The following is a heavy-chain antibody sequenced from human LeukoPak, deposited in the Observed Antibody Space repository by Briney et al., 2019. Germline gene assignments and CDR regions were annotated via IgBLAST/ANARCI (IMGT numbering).Heavy chain of an antibody. V-gene: IGHV4-30-2*01. CDR3: ARGVVAALVGPWYFDY. CDR2: IYHGGST. Sequence: SQTLSLTCTVSGGSISSGDYYWSWIRQPPGKGLEWIGYIYHGGSTYYNPSLKSRVTISVDRSKNQFSLKLSSVTAADTAVYYCARGVVAALVGPWYFDYWGQGTLVTVSS. J-gene: IGHJ4*02. D-gene: IGHD2-15*01. CDR1: GGSISSGDYY.